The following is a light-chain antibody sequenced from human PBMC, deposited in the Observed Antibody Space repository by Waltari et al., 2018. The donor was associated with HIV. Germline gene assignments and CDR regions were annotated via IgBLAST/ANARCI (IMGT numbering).Light chain of an antibody. CDR1: TLPKRN. J-gene: IGLJ3*02. CDR3: YSTDTTGYERV. Sequence: SELRQPPSVSVSPGQTATITCYGDTLPKRNAYWYQQKSGQAPLLVIYDDNKRPSGIPDRFSGSTSGTMATLTVSRAQVEDEGDYYCYSTDTTGYERVFGGGTKLTVL. CDR2: DDN. V-gene: IGLV3-10*01.